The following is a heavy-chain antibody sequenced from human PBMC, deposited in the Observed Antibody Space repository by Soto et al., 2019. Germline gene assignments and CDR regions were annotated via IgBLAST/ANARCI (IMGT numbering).Heavy chain of an antibody. CDR3: TGAERPDTAYFSLY. CDR1: GFTFSSYG. J-gene: IGHJ4*02. CDR2: IRNQSYHETP. V-gene: IGHV3-49*04. Sequence: GGSLRLSCAASGFTFSSYGMHWVRQGPGKGLECVGLIRNQSYHETPEYAAAVKGRFTVSRDTSNGVAYLQMSSLRIEDSAVYYCTGAERPDTAYFSLYCGQGTPVTVSS. D-gene: IGHD2-8*01.